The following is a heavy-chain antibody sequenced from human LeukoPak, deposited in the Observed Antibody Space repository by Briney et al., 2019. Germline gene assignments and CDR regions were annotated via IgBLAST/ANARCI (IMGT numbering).Heavy chain of an antibody. CDR1: GGSFSGYY. V-gene: IGHV4-34*01. J-gene: IGHJ4*02. Sequence: SETLSLTCAVYGGSFSGYYWSWIRQPPGKGLEWIGEINHSGSTNYNPSLKSRVTISVDTSRNQFSLKLSSVTAADTAVYYCARVVSPIAIDYWGQGTLVTVSS. CDR3: ARVVSPIAIDY. CDR2: INHSGST. D-gene: IGHD5/OR15-5a*01.